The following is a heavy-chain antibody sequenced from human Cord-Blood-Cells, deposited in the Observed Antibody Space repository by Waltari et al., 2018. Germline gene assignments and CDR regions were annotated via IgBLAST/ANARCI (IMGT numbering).Heavy chain of an antibody. CDR1: GYTFTSYA. V-gene: IGHV1-3*01. D-gene: IGHD6-13*01. J-gene: IGHJ3*02. Sequence: QVQLVQSGAEVRKPGASVKVSCKASGYTFTSYAMHWVRQAPGQRLEWMGWINAGNGNTKYSQKFQGRVTITRDTSASTAYMELSSLRSEDTAVYYCASKTEAAAGTGHAFDIWGQGTMVTVSS. CDR2: INAGNGNT. CDR3: ASKTEAAAGTGHAFDI.